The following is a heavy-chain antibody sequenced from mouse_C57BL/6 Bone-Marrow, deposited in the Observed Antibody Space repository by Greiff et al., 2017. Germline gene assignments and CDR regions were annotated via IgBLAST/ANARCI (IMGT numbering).Heavy chain of an antibody. D-gene: IGHD2-4*01. Sequence: VKLQQPGTELVKPGASVKLSCKASGYTFTSYWMHWVKQRPGQGLEWIGNINPSNGGTNYNEKFKSKATLTVDNASSTACMQLSSLTSEDSAVYYCSIYYDYDWYFDVWGTGTTVTVSS. CDR1: GYTFTSYW. V-gene: IGHV1-53*01. J-gene: IGHJ1*03. CDR2: INPSNGGT. CDR3: SIYYDYDWYFDV.